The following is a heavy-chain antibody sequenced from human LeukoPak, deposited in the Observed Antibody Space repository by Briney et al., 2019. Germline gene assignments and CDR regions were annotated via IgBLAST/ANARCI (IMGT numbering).Heavy chain of an antibody. Sequence: SETLSLTCTVSGGSISSYYWSWIRQPAGKGLEWIGRIYTSGSTNYNPSLKSRVTISVDTSKNQFSLKLSSVTAADTAVYYCARRKGAITIFGVVITPQSTRRPYYFDYWGQGTLVTVSS. D-gene: IGHD3-3*01. CDR3: ARRKGAITIFGVVITPQSTRRPYYFDY. CDR2: IYTSGST. J-gene: IGHJ4*02. V-gene: IGHV4-4*07. CDR1: GGSISSYY.